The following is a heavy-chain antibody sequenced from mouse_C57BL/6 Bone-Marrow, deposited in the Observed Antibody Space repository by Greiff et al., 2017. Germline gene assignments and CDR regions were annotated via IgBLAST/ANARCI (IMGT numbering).Heavy chain of an antibody. CDR1: GFTFSDYY. J-gene: IGHJ2*01. CDR2: ISNGGGST. D-gene: IGHD1-1*01. Sequence: EVKLVESGGGLVQPGGSLKLSCAASGFTFSDYYMYWVRQTPEKRLEWVAYISNGGGSTYYPDTVKGRFTLSRDTANNTLYLQMSRLKSEDTAMYYCARLYYYGSSSYYFDYWGQGTTLTVSS. CDR3: ARLYYYGSSSYYFDY. V-gene: IGHV5-12*01.